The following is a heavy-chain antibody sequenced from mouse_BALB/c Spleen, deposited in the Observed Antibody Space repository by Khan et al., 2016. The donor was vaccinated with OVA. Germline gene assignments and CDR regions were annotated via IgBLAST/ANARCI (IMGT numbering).Heavy chain of an antibody. Sequence: EVELVESGGGLVQPGGSRKLSCAASGFTFSGFGMHWVRQAPEKGLEWVAYISFGSATIYYADTVKGRFTISRDNPKNTLFLQMTSLRSEDTAIYYCTRSLITTWYFDVWCAVTTVTVSS. D-gene: IGHD2-4*01. V-gene: IGHV5-17*02. J-gene: IGHJ1*01. CDR3: TRSLITTWYFDV. CDR1: GFTFSGFG. CDR2: ISFGSATI.